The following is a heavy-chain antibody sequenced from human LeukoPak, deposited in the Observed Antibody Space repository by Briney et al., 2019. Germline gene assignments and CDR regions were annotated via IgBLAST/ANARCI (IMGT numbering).Heavy chain of an antibody. D-gene: IGHD2-15*01. J-gene: IGHJ4*02. CDR1: GYTFTGYY. CDR2: INPNSGGT. Sequence: ASVKVSCKASGYTFTGYYMHWVRQAPGQGLEWMGRINPNSGGTNYAQKFQGRVTMTRDTSISTAYMELSRLRSDDTAVYYCARHTRRGYCSGGSCYAWFDYWAREPWSPSPQ. CDR3: ARHTRRGYCSGGSCYAWFDY. V-gene: IGHV1-2*06.